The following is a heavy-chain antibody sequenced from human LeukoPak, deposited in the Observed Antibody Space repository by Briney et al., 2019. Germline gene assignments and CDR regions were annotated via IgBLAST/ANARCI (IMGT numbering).Heavy chain of an antibody. CDR1: GFTLISYW. CDR3: ARADSSIAARLTRSSIFNYYYYMDV. J-gene: IGHJ6*03. Sequence: GGSLRLSCAASGFTLISYWMTWVRQAPGNGLEWVANIKQDGSEKYYVDSVKGRFTISRDNAKNSLYLQMNSLRDEDTAVYYCARADSSIAARLTRSSIFNYYYYMDVWGKGTTVTVSS. D-gene: IGHD6-6*01. CDR2: IKQDGSEK. V-gene: IGHV3-7*01.